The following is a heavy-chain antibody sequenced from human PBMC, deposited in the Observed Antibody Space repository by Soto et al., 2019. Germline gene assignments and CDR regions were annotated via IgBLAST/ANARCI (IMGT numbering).Heavy chain of an antibody. V-gene: IGHV1-3*01. D-gene: IGHD6-25*01. J-gene: IGHJ5*02. CDR3: ARLPPTRNWFDP. Sequence: GASVKVSCKASGYTFTSYAMHWVRQAPGQRLEWMGWINAGNGNTKYSQKFQGRVTITRDTSASTAYMELSSLRSEDTAVYYCARLPPTRNWFDPWGQGTLVTVSS. CDR1: GYTFTSYA. CDR2: INAGNGNT.